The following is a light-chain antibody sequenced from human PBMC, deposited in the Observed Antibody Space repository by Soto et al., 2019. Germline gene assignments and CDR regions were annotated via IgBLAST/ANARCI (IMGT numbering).Light chain of an antibody. CDR2: GAS. V-gene: IGKV3-20*01. CDR1: QSVSSSY. J-gene: IGKJ5*01. CDR3: QQYGSSPRIT. Sequence: EIVLTQSPGTLSLSPGEGDTLSCRASQSVSSSYLAWYQQKPGQAPRLLIYGASSRATGIPDRFSGSGSGTDFTLTISRLEPEDFAVYYCQQYGSSPRITFGQGTRLEIK.